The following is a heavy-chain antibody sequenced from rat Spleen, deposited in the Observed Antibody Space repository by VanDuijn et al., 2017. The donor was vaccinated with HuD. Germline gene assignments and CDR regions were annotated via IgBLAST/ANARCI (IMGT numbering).Heavy chain of an antibody. Sequence: QVQLKESGPGLVKPSLTLSLTCTVSGFSLSNYGVFWVRQPPGKGLEWMGVIWSGGSTDYNSVFKSRLSISRDTSKSQVFLKMNNLQTEDTAMYFCTRDALRVFAYWGQGTLVTVSS. V-gene: IGHV2-15*01. CDR3: TRDALRVFAY. CDR2: IWSGGST. CDR1: GFSLSNYG. D-gene: IGHD2-5*01. J-gene: IGHJ3*01.